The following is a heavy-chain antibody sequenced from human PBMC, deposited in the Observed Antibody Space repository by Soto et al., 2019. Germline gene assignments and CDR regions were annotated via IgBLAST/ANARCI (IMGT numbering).Heavy chain of an antibody. J-gene: IGHJ4*02. D-gene: IGHD3-3*01. Sequence: RGESLKISCKGSGYSFTSYWIGWVRQMPGKGLEWMGIIYPGDSDTRYSPSFQGQVTISADKSISTAYLQWSSLKASDTAMYYCARPTYDFWSGYYDGGFDYWGQGTLVTVSS. CDR2: IYPGDSDT. CDR3: ARPTYDFWSGYYDGGFDY. CDR1: GYSFTSYW. V-gene: IGHV5-51*01.